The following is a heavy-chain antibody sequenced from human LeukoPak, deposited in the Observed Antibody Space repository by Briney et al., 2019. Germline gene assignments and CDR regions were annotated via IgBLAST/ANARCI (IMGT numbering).Heavy chain of an antibody. CDR1: GGTFSSYA. CDR3: ARGYSGSPNWFDP. V-gene: IGHV1-69*13. D-gene: IGHD1-26*01. CDR2: ITPIFGTA. J-gene: IGHJ5*02. Sequence: SVKVSCKASGGTFSSYAISWVRQAPGQGLEWMGGITPIFGTANYAQKFQGRVTITADESTSTAYMELSSLRSEDTAVYYCARGYSGSPNWFDPWGQGTLVTVSS.